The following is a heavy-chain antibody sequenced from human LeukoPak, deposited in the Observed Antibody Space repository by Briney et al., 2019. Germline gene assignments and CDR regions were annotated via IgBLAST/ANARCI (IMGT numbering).Heavy chain of an antibody. CDR1: GYTFTSYG. J-gene: IGHJ6*02. CDR3: ARAGYCSSTSCYASDYYYYYGMDV. V-gene: IGHV1-18*01. D-gene: IGHD2-2*01. Sequence: ASVKVSCKASGYTFTSYGISWVRQAPGQGLEWMGWISAYNGNTNYAQKLQGGVTMTTDTSTSTAYMELRSLRSDDTAVYYCARAGYCSSTSCYASDYYYYYGMDVWGQGTTVTVSS. CDR2: ISAYNGNT.